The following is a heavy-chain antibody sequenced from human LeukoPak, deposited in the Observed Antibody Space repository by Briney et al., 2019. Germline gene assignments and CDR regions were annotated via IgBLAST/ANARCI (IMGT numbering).Heavy chain of an antibody. J-gene: IGHJ6*03. V-gene: IGHV1-69*13. CDR2: IIPIFGTA. CDR1: GGTFSSYA. D-gene: IGHD3-3*01. CDR3: ARGSGFLEWSQNPSYMDV. Sequence: SVKVSCKASGGTFSSYAISWVRQAPGQGLEWMGGIIPIFGTANYAQKFQGRVTITADESTSTAYMELSSLRAEDTAVYYCARGSGFLEWSQNPSYMDVWGKGTTVTVSS.